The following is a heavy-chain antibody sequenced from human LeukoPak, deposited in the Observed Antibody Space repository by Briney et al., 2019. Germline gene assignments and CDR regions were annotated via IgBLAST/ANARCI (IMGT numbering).Heavy chain of an antibody. CDR2: INHGGLT. J-gene: IGHJ5*02. Sequence: SETLSLTCAVYGDSFKNYYWTWIRQSPEKGLEWIGEINHGGLTSYNPSLESRLTLLVDTSKNQFSLNLRSVTAANTAVYFCARARAFVWGSYRYIPYYFDPWGQGTLVTVSS. D-gene: IGHD3-16*02. CDR1: GDSFKNYY. CDR3: ARARAFVWGSYRYIPYYFDP. V-gene: IGHV4-34*01.